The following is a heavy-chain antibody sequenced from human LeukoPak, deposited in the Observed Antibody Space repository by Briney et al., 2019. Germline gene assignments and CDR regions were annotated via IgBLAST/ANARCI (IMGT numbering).Heavy chain of an antibody. CDR3: AKVYRNYYDSSGEQFDY. V-gene: IGHV3-23*01. CDR2: ISGSGGST. Sequence: PGGSLRLSCAASGFTFSSYAMSWVRQAPGEGLEWVSAISGSGGSTYYADSVKGRFTISRDNSKNTLYLQMNSLRAEDTAVYYCAKVYRNYYDSSGEQFDYWGQGTLVTVSS. D-gene: IGHD3-22*01. J-gene: IGHJ4*02. CDR1: GFTFSSYA.